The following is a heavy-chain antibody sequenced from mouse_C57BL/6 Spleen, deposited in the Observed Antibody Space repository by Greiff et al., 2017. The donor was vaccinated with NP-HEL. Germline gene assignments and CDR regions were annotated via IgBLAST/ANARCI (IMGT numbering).Heavy chain of an antibody. CDR3: ARVPYDYDWDFEV. CDR1: GYTFTSYW. V-gene: IGHV1-64*01. D-gene: IGHD2-4*01. J-gene: IGHJ1*03. CDR2: IHPNSGSP. Sequence: QVQLKQPGAELVKPGASVKLSCKASGYTFTSYWMHWVKQRPGQGLEWIGMIHPNSGSPNYNEKFTSKATLTVDKSSSTAYMQLSRLTYEGSAVDYCARVPYDYDWDFEVWGTGTTVTGSS.